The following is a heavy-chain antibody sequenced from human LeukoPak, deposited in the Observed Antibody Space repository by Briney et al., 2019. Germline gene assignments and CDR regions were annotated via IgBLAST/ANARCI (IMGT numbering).Heavy chain of an antibody. CDR2: IHYGGST. CDR3: ARGNYASSGCYELDY. D-gene: IGHD6-19*01. CDR1: GASISSSIYY. J-gene: IGHJ4*02. V-gene: IGHV4-39*01. Sequence: SETLSLTCTVSGASISSSIYYWAWIRQPPGKGLEWIGNIHYGGSTYYSPSLKSRVSISVDTSKNQFSLKLSSVTAADMAVYYCARGNYASSGCYELDYWGQGILVTVSS.